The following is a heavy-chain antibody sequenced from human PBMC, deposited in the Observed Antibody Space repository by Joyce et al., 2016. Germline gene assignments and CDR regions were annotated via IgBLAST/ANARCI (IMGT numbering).Heavy chain of an antibody. CDR3: ATRTINNHFVNFDT. CDR2: IYKSGST. D-gene: IGHD2/OR15-2a*01. CDR1: GDSMSNGDSY. V-gene: IGHV4-30-4*01. J-gene: IGHJ4*02. Sequence: QVQLQESGPGLVKPSQTLSLTCSVSGDSMSNGDSYWSWIRQPPGKGLEWVAYIYKSGSTYFNPSLESRVILSIDMSKNQFSLNLMSVTAADTGVYYCATRTINNHFVNFDTWGQGIRVTVSS.